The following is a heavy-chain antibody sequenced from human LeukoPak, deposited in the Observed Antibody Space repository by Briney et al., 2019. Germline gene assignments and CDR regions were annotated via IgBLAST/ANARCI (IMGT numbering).Heavy chain of an antibody. CDR3: AKAYSSSLYGDAFHI. CDR1: GFTFRFYA. Sequence: PGGSLRLSCAGSGFTFRFYAMTWVRQAPGKGLEWVSGISGDASVSKDADSVKGRFNISRDNSKNTLYLQLNSLRVEETAIYYCAKAYSSSLYGDAFHIWGQGTMVTVSP. J-gene: IGHJ3*02. V-gene: IGHV3-23*01. D-gene: IGHD6-13*01. CDR2: ISGDASVS.